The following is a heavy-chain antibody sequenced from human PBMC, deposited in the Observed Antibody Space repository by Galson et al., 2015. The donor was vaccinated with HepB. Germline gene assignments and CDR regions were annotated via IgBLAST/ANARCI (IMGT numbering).Heavy chain of an antibody. J-gene: IGHJ4*02. Sequence: SVKVSCKASGGTFSSYAISWVRQAPGQGLEWMGGIIPIFGTANYAQKFQGRVTITADESTSTAYMELSSLRSEDTAVYYCARDHRDGYSYGRWEAVAGRFDYWGQGTLVTVSS. V-gene: IGHV1-69*13. CDR3: ARDHRDGYSYGRWEAVAGRFDY. D-gene: IGHD5-18*01. CDR1: GGTFSSYA. CDR2: IIPIFGTA.